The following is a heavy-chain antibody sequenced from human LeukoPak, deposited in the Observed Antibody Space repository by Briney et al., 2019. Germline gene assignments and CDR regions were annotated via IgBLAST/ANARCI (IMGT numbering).Heavy chain of an antibody. CDR3: ARGVSYYGDYANYFDY. CDR2: INTNTGNP. J-gene: IGHJ4*02. Sequence: ASVKVSCKASGYTFTSYAMNWVRQAPGQGLEWMGWINTNTGNPTYAQGFTRRFVFSLDTSVSTAYLQISSLKAEDTAVYYCARGVSYYGDYANYFDYWGQGTLVTVSS. D-gene: IGHD4-17*01. V-gene: IGHV7-4-1*02. CDR1: GYTFTSYA.